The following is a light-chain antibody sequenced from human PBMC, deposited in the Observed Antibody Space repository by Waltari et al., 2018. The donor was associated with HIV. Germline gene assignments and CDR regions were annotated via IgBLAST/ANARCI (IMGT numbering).Light chain of an antibody. CDR3: LQHNTFPRT. Sequence: DIQMTQSPPSLSASVGDIVTITCRASRDIRNDLGWYQQKPGMAPKRLIYAASNVQTGVPARFSGSRSGTEFILTINSLQPEDFATYYCLQHNTFPRTFGQGTKVEV. CDR1: RDIRND. CDR2: AAS. V-gene: IGKV1-17*01. J-gene: IGKJ1*01.